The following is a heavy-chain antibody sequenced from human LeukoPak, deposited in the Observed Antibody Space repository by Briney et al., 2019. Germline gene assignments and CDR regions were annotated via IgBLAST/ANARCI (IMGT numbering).Heavy chain of an antibody. Sequence: GGSLRLSCAASGFTFSNYGMHWVRQAPGKGLEWVANIKQDGSEKYYVDSVKGRFTISRDNAKNSLYLQMNSLRAEDTAVYYCAKKMDTWGQGTLVTVSS. CDR3: AKKMDT. V-gene: IGHV3-7*01. CDR1: GFTFSNYG. J-gene: IGHJ4*02. CDR2: IKQDGSEK. D-gene: IGHD5-24*01.